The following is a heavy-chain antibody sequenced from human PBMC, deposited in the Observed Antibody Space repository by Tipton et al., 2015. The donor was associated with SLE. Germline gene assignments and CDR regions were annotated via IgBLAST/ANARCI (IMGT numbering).Heavy chain of an antibody. CDR2: ISYDGSNK. J-gene: IGHJ4*02. CDR3: ARDDY. Sequence: SLRLSCAASGFTFSSYAMYWVRQAPGKGLEWVAVISYDGSNKYYADSVKGRFTISRDNSKNTLYLQMNSLRAEDTAVYYCARDDYWGQGTLVTVSS. CDR1: GFTFSSYA. V-gene: IGHV3-30*04.